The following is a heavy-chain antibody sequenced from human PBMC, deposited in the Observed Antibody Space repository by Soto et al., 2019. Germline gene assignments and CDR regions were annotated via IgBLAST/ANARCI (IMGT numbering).Heavy chain of an antibody. Sequence: QVQLVQSGAEEKKPGASVKVSCKASGYTFTSYAMHWVRQAPGQRLEWMGWINAGNGNTKYPQKFQGRVTITRDTSASTAYRELRSLTSEDTAVYYCARSIVVVTALDYWGQGTLGTVSS. CDR2: INAGNGNT. J-gene: IGHJ4*02. D-gene: IGHD2-21*02. CDR1: GYTFTSYA. V-gene: IGHV1-3*05. CDR3: ARSIVVVTALDY.